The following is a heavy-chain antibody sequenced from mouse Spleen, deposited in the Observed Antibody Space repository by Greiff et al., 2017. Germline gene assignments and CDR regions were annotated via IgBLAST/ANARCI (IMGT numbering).Heavy chain of an antibody. D-gene: IGHD1-1*01. CDR2: IYPYNGVS. Sequence: EVQRVESGPELVKPGASVKISCKASGYSFTGYYMHWVKQSHGNILDWIGYIYPYNGVSSYNQKFKGKATLTVDKSSSTAYMELRSLTSEDSAVYYCARTTTGDWYFDVWGAGTTVTVSS. J-gene: IGHJ1*01. CDR3: ARTTTGDWYFDV. CDR1: GYSFTGYY. V-gene: IGHV1-31*01.